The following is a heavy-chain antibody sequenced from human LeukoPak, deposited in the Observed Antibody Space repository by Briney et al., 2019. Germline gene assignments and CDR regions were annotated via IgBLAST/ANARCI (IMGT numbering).Heavy chain of an antibody. CDR2: IIPIFGTA. V-gene: IGHV1-69*06. CDR3: AKSLGGSYYYYYYMDV. CDR1: GGTFSSYA. J-gene: IGHJ6*03. Sequence: GASVKVSCKASGGTFSSYAISWVRQAPGQGLEWMGGIIPIFGTANYAQKFQGRVTITVDKSTSTAYMELSSLRSEDTAVYYCAKSLGGSYYYYYYMDVWGKGTTVTVSS. D-gene: IGHD1-26*01.